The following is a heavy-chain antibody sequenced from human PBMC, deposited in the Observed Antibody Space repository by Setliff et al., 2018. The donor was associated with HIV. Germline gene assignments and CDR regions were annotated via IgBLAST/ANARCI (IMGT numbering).Heavy chain of an antibody. Sequence: PSETLSLTCTVSGDSISNYYWSWIRQPPGKGLEWIGYISYTGTTKYNPSLKSRVTISVDTSKNQFSVRLSSVSAADTAVYFCARHVARFDYDTGGYYVSHFDYWGQGTQVTVSS. CDR1: GDSISNYY. CDR3: ARHVARFDYDTGGYYVSHFDY. J-gene: IGHJ4*02. D-gene: IGHD3-22*01. V-gene: IGHV4-59*01. CDR2: ISYTGTT.